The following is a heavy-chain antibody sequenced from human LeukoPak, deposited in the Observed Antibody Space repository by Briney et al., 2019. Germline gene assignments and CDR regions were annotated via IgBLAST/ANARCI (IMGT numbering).Heavy chain of an antibody. CDR2: ISSSGSTI. D-gene: IGHD3-10*01. CDR1: GFTFSSYE. V-gene: IGHV3-48*03. Sequence: GGSLRLSCAASGFTFSSYEMNWVRQAPGKGLEWVSYISSSGSTIYYADSVKGRFTISRDNAKNSLYLQMNSLRAEDTAVYYCARDGYYGSGSYYNGDFDYWGQGTLVTVSS. J-gene: IGHJ4*02. CDR3: ARDGYYGSGSYYNGDFDY.